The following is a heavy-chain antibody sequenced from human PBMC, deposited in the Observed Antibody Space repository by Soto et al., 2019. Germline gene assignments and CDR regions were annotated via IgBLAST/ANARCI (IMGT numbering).Heavy chain of an antibody. D-gene: IGHD3-22*01. V-gene: IGHV1-58*01. Sequence: SVKVSCKASGFTFTSSAVQWVRQARGQRLEWIGWIVVGSGNTNYAQKFQERVTITRDMSTSTAYMELSSLRSEDTAVYYCAADPAYYDSSEIWGQGTLVTVSS. CDR3: AADPAYYDSSEI. CDR2: IVVGSGNT. CDR1: GFTFTSSA. J-gene: IGHJ4*02.